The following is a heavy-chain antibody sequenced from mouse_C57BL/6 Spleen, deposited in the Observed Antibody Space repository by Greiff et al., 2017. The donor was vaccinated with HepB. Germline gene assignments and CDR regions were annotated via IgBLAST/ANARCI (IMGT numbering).Heavy chain of an antibody. CDR1: GYAFSSSW. V-gene: IGHV1-82*01. Sequence: VKLMESGPELVKPGASVKISCKASGYAFSSSWMNWVKQRPGKGLEWIGRIYPGDGDTNYNGKFKGKASLTADNSSSTVYMQLSSLTSEDAAVYCCAREKDGYFDVWGTGTTVTVSS. CDR3: AREKDGYFDV. CDR2: IYPGDGDT. J-gene: IGHJ1*03.